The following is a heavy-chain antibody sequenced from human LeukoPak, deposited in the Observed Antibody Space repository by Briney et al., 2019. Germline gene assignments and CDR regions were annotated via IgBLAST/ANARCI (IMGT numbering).Heavy chain of an antibody. V-gene: IGHV4-31*03. CDR3: ARGHEVIVVRGAEYFQH. D-gene: IGHD3-22*01. CDR1: GGSISSGGYY. J-gene: IGHJ1*01. Sequence: SETLSLTCTVSGGSISSGGYYWSWIRQHPAKGLERIWYIYYSGRTYYNPSLKSRVTISVDTSKNQFSLKLSSVTAADTAVYYCARGHEVIVVRGAEYFQHWGQGTLVTVSS. CDR2: IYYSGRT.